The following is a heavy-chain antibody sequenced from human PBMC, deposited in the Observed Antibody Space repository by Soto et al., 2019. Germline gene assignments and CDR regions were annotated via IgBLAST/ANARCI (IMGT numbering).Heavy chain of an antibody. V-gene: IGHV3-30-3*01. CDR3: ARVSQWGWEKGGMDV. CDR2: ISYDGSNK. CDR1: GFTFSSYA. Sequence: GGSLRLSCAASGFTFSSYAMHWVRQAPGKGLEWVAVISYDGSNKYYADSVKGRFTISRDNSKNTLYLQMNSLRAEDTAVYYCARVSQWGWEKGGMDVWGQGTTVTVSS. J-gene: IGHJ6*02. D-gene: IGHD1-26*01.